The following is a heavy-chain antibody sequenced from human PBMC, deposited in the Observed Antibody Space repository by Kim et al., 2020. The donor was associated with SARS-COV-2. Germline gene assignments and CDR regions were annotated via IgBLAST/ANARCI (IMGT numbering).Heavy chain of an antibody. Sequence: GGSLRLSCAVSGFTFSSYAMSWVRQAPGKGLEWVSGISGSGGTTYYADSVKGRFTISRDNFKNTLYLQMLSLRAEDTAVYYCAKCQHTAMVLWGQGTLVAVSS. J-gene: IGHJ4*02. CDR1: GFTFSSYA. CDR2: ISGSGGTT. D-gene: IGHD5-18*01. V-gene: IGHV3-23*01. CDR3: AKCQHTAMVL.